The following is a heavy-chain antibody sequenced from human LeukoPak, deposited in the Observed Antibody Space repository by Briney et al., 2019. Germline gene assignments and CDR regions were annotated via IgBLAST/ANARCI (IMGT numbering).Heavy chain of an antibody. D-gene: IGHD5-18*01. CDR1: GFTFSHNS. Sequence: GGSLRLSCAASGFTFSHNSMNWVRQAPGKGLEWLSYISSSSTTIYYADSVKGRFTISRDNSKNTLYLQMNSLRAEDTAVYYCAREGNLDTAMVMNPNFDYWGQGTLVTVSS. V-gene: IGHV3-48*01. CDR2: ISSSSTTI. CDR3: AREGNLDTAMVMNPNFDY. J-gene: IGHJ4*02.